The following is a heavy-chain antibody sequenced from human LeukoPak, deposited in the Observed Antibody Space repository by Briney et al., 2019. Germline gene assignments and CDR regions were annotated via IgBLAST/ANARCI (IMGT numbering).Heavy chain of an antibody. J-gene: IGHJ6*03. V-gene: IGHV4-59*01. CDR3: AGMRSYYYYMDV. Sequence: PSETLSLTCTVSGGSISSYYWSWIRQPPGKGLEWIGYIYYSGSTNYNPSLKSRVTISVDTSKNQFSLKLSSVTAADTAVYYCAGMRSYYYYMDVWGKGTTVTVSS. CDR1: GGSISSYY. CDR2: IYYSGST.